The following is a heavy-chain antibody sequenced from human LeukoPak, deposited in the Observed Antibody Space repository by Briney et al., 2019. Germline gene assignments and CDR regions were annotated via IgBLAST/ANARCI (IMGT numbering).Heavy chain of an antibody. CDR1: EYSFTGYY. V-gene: IGHV1-2*02. Sequence: GASVKVSCKASEYSFTGYYMHWVRQAPGQGLEWMGWINPNSGGTNYAQKFQGRVTMTRDTSLSTAYMELSRRKADDTAVYYCARGSGSYYFDYWGQGTLVTVSS. D-gene: IGHD1-26*01. CDR2: INPNSGGT. J-gene: IGHJ4*02. CDR3: ARGSGSYYFDY.